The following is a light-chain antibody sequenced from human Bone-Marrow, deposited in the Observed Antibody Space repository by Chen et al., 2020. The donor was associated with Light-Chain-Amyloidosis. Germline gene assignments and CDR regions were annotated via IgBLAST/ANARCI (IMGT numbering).Light chain of an antibody. CDR1: QSISGY. V-gene: IGKV1-39*01. CDR2: AAS. Sequence: DIQMTQSPYSLSASVGDRVTIICRASQSISGYLNWYQRKPGEAPKLLIYAASSLQTGVPSRFSGSGSGTDFTLTISSLQPEDFATYYCQQSYSTPYTFGQGTKLEIK. J-gene: IGKJ2*01. CDR3: QQSYSTPYT.